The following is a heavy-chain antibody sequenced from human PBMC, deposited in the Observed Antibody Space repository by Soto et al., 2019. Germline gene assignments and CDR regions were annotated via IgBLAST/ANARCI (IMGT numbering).Heavy chain of an antibody. Sequence: GASVKVSCKTSGYTFNTYYISWLRPAPGQGLEWIGWISTYNGNTNYVPKFQGRITMTTDTSTSTAYMELRSLRSDDTALYFCARHSSNYFDFWGQGTPVTVSS. D-gene: IGHD2-21*01. CDR3: ARHSSNYFDF. CDR1: GYTFNTYY. V-gene: IGHV1-18*01. CDR2: ISTYNGNT. J-gene: IGHJ4*02.